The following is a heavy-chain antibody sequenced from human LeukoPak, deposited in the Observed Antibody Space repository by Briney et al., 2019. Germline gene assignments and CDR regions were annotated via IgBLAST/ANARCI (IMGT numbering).Heavy chain of an antibody. CDR3: AKSGNYWRFFDY. V-gene: IGHV3-23*01. CDR2: IGNSGGST. CDR1: GFTFSSYA. D-gene: IGHD1-26*01. J-gene: IGHJ4*02. Sequence: GGFLRLSCAASGFTFSSYAMSWVRQAPGKGLEWVSTIGNSGGSTYYADSVKGRFTISRDNSKNTLYLQLNSLRVEDTAVYYCAKSGNYWRFFDYWGQGTLVTVSS.